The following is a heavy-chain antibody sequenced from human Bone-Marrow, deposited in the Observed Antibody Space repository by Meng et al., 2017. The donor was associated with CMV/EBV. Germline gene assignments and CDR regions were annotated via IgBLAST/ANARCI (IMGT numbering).Heavy chain of an antibody. Sequence: LSLTCAVSGASISRVSWWSWVRQPPGKGLEWIGEIFHSGSTNYSPSLKTRVTISVDKSKNQFSLKLSFVTAADTAVYYCARGTSMDVWGQGTMVTVSS. CDR3: ARGTSMDV. CDR1: GASISRVSW. CDR2: IFHSGST. V-gene: IGHV4-4*02. J-gene: IGHJ6*02.